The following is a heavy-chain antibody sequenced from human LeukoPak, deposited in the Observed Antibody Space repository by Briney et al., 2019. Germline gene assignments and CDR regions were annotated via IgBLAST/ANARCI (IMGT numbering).Heavy chain of an antibody. CDR2: IKRDGSET. V-gene: IGHV3-7*02. Sequence: GGSLRLSCAASGLSFSTYWMSWVRQAPGKGLEWVANIKRDGSETYYVDSVKGRFTISRDNAKKSLYLHMNILRAEDTAVFYCASFNFGSGSHDHWGQGTLVTVSS. J-gene: IGHJ4*02. D-gene: IGHD3-10*01. CDR1: GLSFSTYW. CDR3: ASFNFGSGSHDH.